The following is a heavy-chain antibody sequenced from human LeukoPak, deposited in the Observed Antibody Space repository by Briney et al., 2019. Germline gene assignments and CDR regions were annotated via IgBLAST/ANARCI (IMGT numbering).Heavy chain of an antibody. Sequence: SETLSLTCAVYGGSFSGYYWSWIRQPPGKGLEWIGEINHSGSTNYNPSLKSRVTISVGTSKNQFSLKLSSVTAADTAVYYCARSHLRFLEWLPYYFDYWGQGTLVTVSS. CDR1: GGSFSGYY. D-gene: IGHD3-3*01. CDR2: INHSGST. V-gene: IGHV4-34*01. J-gene: IGHJ4*02. CDR3: ARSHLRFLEWLPYYFDY.